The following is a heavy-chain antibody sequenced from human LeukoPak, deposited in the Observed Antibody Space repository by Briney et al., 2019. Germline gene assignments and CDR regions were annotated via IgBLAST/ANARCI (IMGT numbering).Heavy chain of an antibody. V-gene: IGHV3-30*02. CDR1: GFSFSSYV. Sequence: HPGGSLRLSCAGSGFSFSSYVMHWIRQAPGKGLEWVAFIHFDGNNKYYADSVKGRFSISRDNSKNTLYLQMNSLRVEDTAVYYCARDPSAHGQYFDYWGQGALVTVSS. CDR3: ARDPSAHGQYFDY. CDR2: IHFDGNNK. D-gene: IGHD5-24*01. J-gene: IGHJ4*02.